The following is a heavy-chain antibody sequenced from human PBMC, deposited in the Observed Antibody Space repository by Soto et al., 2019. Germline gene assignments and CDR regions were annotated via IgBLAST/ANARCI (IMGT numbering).Heavy chain of an antibody. D-gene: IGHD5-12*01. CDR2: IHYSGST. J-gene: IGHJ6*02. CDR3: ARGVVATGANFAYYYYGIDV. V-gene: IGHV4-59*12. CDR1: GDSISSYY. Sequence: SETLSLTCTFSGDSISSYYWSWIRQPPGKGLEWIGYIHYSGSTNYNPSLKSRVTISVDTSKNQFSLKLSSVTAADTAVYYCARGVVATGANFAYYYYGIDVWGQGTTVTVSS.